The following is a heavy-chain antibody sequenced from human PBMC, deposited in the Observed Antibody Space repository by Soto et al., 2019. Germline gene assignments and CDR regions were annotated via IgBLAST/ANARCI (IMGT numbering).Heavy chain of an antibody. CDR1: GFTFSSYA. J-gene: IGHJ6*02. D-gene: IGHD4-17*01. CDR2: ISSNGGST. CDR3: ARSPDYRVEYGMDV. Sequence: SLRLSCAASGFTFSSYAMHWVRQAPGKGLEYVSAISSNGGSTYYADSVKGRFTISRDNSKNTLYLQMGSLIAEDMAVYYCARSPDYRVEYGMDVWGQGTTVTVSS. V-gene: IGHV3-64*02.